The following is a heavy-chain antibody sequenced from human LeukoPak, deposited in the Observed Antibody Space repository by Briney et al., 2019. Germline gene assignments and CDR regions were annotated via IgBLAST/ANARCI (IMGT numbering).Heavy chain of an antibody. J-gene: IGHJ6*03. CDR3: ARGLKVTGYYYYMDV. V-gene: IGHV3-23*01. D-gene: IGHD2-21*02. CDR2: LSDGGGGA. Sequence: PGGSLRLSCAASGFSLSSFGMTWVRQAPGKGLEWVSTLSDGGGGAYYADSVKGRFTISRDNSRNTLYLQMNSLRAEDTAVYYCARGLKVTGYYYYMDVWGKGTTVTISS. CDR1: GFSLSSFG.